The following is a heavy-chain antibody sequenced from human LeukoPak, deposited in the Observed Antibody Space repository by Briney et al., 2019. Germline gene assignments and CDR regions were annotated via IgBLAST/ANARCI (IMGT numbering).Heavy chain of an antibody. CDR1: GGSISSSNW. Sequence: SETLSLTCAVSGGSISSSNWWSWVRQPPGKGLEWIGEIYHSGSTNYNPSLKSRVTISVDTSKNQFSLKLSSVTAADTAVYYCARQKPGYSSSWYWFDPWGQGTLVTVSS. J-gene: IGHJ5*02. V-gene: IGHV4-4*02. CDR2: IYHSGST. D-gene: IGHD6-13*01. CDR3: ARQKPGYSSSWYWFDP.